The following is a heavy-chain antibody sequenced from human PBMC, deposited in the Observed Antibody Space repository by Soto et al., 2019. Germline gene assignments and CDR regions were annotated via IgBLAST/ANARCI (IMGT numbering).Heavy chain of an antibody. CDR1: GGSISSYY. Sequence: QVQLQESGPGLVKPSETLSLTCTVSGGSISSYYWSWIRQPPGKGLEWIGYIYYSGSTNYNPSLKSRVTISVDTSKNQFSLKLSSVTAADTAVYYWARDAGVDTAMGFDYWGQGTLVTVSS. D-gene: IGHD5-18*01. V-gene: IGHV4-59*01. CDR2: IYYSGST. J-gene: IGHJ4*02. CDR3: ARDAGVDTAMGFDY.